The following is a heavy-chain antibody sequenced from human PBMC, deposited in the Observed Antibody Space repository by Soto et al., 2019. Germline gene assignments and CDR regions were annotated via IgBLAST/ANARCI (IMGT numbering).Heavy chain of an antibody. CDR1: GGSIRSGGYY. V-gene: IGHV4-31*03. CDR2: IYYSGNT. Sequence: QVQLQESGPGLVKPSQTLSLTCTVSGGSIRSGGYYWSWVRQNPRKGLEWIGNIYYSGNTYYNPSLKSRLTISVDTSKNQFSLNLSSVTAADTAVYYCARDRLMATAGTARHYFGLDVWGQVTTVTVSS. J-gene: IGHJ6*02. CDR3: ARDRLMATAGTARHYFGLDV. D-gene: IGHD5-18*01.